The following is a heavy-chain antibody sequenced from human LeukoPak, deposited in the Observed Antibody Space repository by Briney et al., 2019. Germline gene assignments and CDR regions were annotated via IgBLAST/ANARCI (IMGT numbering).Heavy chain of an antibody. D-gene: IGHD1-26*01. V-gene: IGHV3-7*01. CDR3: ARGPMSGSYYIDY. CDR2: IKQDGSEK. CDR1: GFTFSSYW. Sequence: PGGSLRLSCAASGFTFSSYWMSWVRQAPGKGLEWVANIKQDGSEKYYVDSVKGRFTISRDNAKNSLYLQMSSLRAEDTAVYYCARGPMSGSYYIDYWGQGTLVTVSS. J-gene: IGHJ4*02.